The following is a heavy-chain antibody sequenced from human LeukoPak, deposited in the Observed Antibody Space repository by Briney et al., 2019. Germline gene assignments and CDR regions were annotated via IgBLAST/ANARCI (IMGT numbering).Heavy chain of an antibody. D-gene: IGHD5-12*01. CDR2: FDPEDGEI. V-gene: IGHV1-24*01. CDR1: GDTLNEFF. J-gene: IGHJ4*02. Sequence: ASVKVSCKISGDTLNEFFIHWVRQAPGKGLEWMGGFDPEDGEIIYAQKFQGRVTLTEDTSTDTYYMELSSLRSEDTGVYYCATGRRGYTYSWVYWGQGTLVTVSS. CDR3: ATGRRGYTYSWVY.